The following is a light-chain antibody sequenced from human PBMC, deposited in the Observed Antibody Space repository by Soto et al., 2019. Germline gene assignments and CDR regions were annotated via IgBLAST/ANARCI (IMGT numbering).Light chain of an antibody. CDR2: MAS. Sequence: DIQMTQSPSTLSASVGDRITITCRASQSISSSLAWYQQKPGKAPKLLIYMASNLQSGVPSRFSGSGSGTEFTLTISSLQPEDFATYYCQQLNSYPITFGQGTRLEIK. J-gene: IGKJ5*01. V-gene: IGKV1-5*03. CDR3: QQLNSYPIT. CDR1: QSISSS.